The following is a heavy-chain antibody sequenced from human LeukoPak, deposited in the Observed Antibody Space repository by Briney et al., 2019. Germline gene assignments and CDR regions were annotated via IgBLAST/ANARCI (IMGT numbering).Heavy chain of an antibody. V-gene: IGHV4-39*07. CDR2: IYYSGST. CDR3: ARDGYNPIDY. D-gene: IGHD5-24*01. CDR1: GGSISSSSYY. J-gene: IGHJ4*02. Sequence: SETLSLTCTVSGGSISSSSYYWGWIRQPPGKGLEWIGNIYYSGSTYYNPSLKSRVTTSVDTSKNQFSLKLSSVTAADTAVYYCARDGYNPIDYWGQGTLVTVSS.